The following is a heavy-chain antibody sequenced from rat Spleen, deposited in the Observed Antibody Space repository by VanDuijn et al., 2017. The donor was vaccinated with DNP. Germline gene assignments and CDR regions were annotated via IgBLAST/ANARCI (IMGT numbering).Heavy chain of an antibody. J-gene: IGHJ2*01. CDR1: GFTFSNYG. CDR3: ATRDVDFYY. Sequence: EVQLVESGGGLVQPGRSLKLSCAASGFTFSNYGMHWIRQAPTKGLEWVASISPRGGSTYYRDSVKGRFTISRDNAKSTLYLHMDSLRSEDTATYHCATRDVDFYYRGQVVMVTVSS. CDR2: ISPRGGST. V-gene: IGHV5-19*01.